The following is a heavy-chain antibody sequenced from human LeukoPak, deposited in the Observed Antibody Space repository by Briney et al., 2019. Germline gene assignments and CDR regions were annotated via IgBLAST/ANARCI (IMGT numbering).Heavy chain of an antibody. CDR3: ARVSYSGYRDLDY. CDR2: ISSSGSTI. CDR1: GFTFSSYE. Sequence: PGGSLRLSCAASGFTFSSYEMNWVRQAPGKGLEWVSYISSSGSTIYYADSVKGRFTISRDNAKNSLYLQMNSLRAEDTAVYYCARVSYSGYRDLDYWGQGTLVTVSP. D-gene: IGHD5-12*01. J-gene: IGHJ4*02. V-gene: IGHV3-48*03.